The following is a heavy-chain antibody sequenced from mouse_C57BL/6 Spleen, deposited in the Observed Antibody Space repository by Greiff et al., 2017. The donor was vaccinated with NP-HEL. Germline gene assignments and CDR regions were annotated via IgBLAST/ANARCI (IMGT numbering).Heavy chain of an antibody. CDR2: ISYSGST. CDR3: ARGGYTYAMDY. Sequence: EVQLKESGPGMVKPSQSLSLTCTVTGYSITSGYDRHWIRHFPGNQLEWMGYISYSGSTNYNPSLKSRISITHDTSNNHFFLKLNSVTTEDTATYYCARGGYTYAMDYWGQGTSVTVSS. CDR1: GYSITSGYD. J-gene: IGHJ4*01. D-gene: IGHD3-1*01. V-gene: IGHV3-1*01.